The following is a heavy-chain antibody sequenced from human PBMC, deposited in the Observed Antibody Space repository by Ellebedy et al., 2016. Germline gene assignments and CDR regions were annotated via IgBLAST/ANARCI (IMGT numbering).Heavy chain of an antibody. CDR3: AKTSGWGYGEN. CDR1: GYTFTTFS. V-gene: IGHV1-18*04. J-gene: IGHJ4*02. CDR2: VNTFSGNT. Sequence: ASVKVSXXASGYTFTTFSITWVRQVPGQGLEWMGFVNTFSGNTKFAQKFQGRVSMNTDSSTHTAYMDLRSLRSDDTAMYYCAKTSGWGYGENWGQGTLVTVSS. D-gene: IGHD3-10*01.